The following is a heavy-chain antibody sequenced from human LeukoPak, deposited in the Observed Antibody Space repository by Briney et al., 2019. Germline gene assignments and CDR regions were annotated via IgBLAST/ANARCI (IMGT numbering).Heavy chain of an antibody. CDR1: GFTFSSYA. D-gene: IGHD3-10*01. CDR2: IRGSGGST. Sequence: GGSLRLSCAASGFTFSSYAMNWVRQAPGKGLEWVSAIRGSGGSTYYADSVKGRVTITRAKSKNTLYLQMNSLRAEDTAVYYCAVGGFGNALDYWGQGTLVTVSS. CDR3: AVGGFGNALDY. J-gene: IGHJ4*02. V-gene: IGHV3-23*01.